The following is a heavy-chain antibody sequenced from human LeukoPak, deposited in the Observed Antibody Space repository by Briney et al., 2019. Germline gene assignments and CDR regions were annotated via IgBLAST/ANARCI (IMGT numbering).Heavy chain of an antibody. CDR1: GFTFSSYA. CDR2: ISGSGGST. V-gene: IGHV3-23*01. J-gene: IGHJ4*02. CDR3: AKDRESSSRPYFFDY. Sequence: PSGGSLRLSCAASGFTFSSYAMSWVRQAPGTGLEWVSAISGSGGSTYYADSVKGRFTISRDNSKNTLYLQMNSLRAEDTAVYYCAKDRESSSRPYFFDYWGQGTLVTVSS. D-gene: IGHD6-6*01.